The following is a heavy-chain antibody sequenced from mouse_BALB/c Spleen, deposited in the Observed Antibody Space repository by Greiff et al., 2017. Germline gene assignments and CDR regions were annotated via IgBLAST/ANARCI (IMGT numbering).Heavy chain of an antibody. CDR1: GFNIKDYY. CDR3: NARGNYDFDY. D-gene: IGHD2-1*01. CDR2: IDPENGDT. Sequence: EVQLQQSGAELVRSGASVKLSCTASGFNIKDYYMHWVKQRPEQGLEWIGWIDPENGDTEYAPKFQGKATMTADTSSNTAYLQLSSLTSEDTAVYYCNARGNYDFDYWGQGTTLTVSS. J-gene: IGHJ2*01. V-gene: IGHV14-4*02.